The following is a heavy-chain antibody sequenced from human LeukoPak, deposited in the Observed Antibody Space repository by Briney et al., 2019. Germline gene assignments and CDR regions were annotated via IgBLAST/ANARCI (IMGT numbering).Heavy chain of an antibody. Sequence: PGGSLRLSCAASGFTFSSYGMHWVRQAPGKGLEWVAFIRYDGSNKYYADSVKGRFTISRDNSKNTLYLQMNSLRAEDTAVYYCAKAPYSSGWEFDYWGQGTLVTVSS. CDR3: AKAPYSSGWEFDY. V-gene: IGHV3-30*02. J-gene: IGHJ4*02. D-gene: IGHD6-19*01. CDR2: IRYDGSNK. CDR1: GFTFSSYG.